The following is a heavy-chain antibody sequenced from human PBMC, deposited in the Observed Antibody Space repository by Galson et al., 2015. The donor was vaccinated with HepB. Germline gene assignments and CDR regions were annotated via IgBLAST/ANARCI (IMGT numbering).Heavy chain of an antibody. D-gene: IGHD3-10*01. Sequence: SLRLSCAVSGFTLSSYAMHWVRQAPGKGLEYVSTVTSNGGSTYYADSMKGRFTISRDNSKNTLYLQMSSLTAEDTAVYYCVRGSIRGVMPYYDMDVWGQGTTVTVSS. CDR3: VRGSIRGVMPYYDMDV. V-gene: IGHV3-64D*06. CDR2: VTSNGGST. CDR1: GFTLSSYA. J-gene: IGHJ6*02.